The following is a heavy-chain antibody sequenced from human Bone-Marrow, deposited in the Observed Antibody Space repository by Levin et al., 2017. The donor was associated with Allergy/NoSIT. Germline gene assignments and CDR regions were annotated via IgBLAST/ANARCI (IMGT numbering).Heavy chain of an antibody. J-gene: IGHJ5*02. Sequence: QAGGSLRLSCAASGFTFSSFAMSWVRQTPGKGLEWVSGILGSGGNSFYADSVKGRFSISRDNSKNTVYLQMNSLRAEDTAVYYCAKDHYYDSTGSGIWGFDNWGQGTLVTVPS. V-gene: IGHV3-23*01. CDR1: GFTFSSFA. CDR3: AKDHYYDSTGSGIWGFDN. CDR2: ILGSGGNS. D-gene: IGHD3-22*01.